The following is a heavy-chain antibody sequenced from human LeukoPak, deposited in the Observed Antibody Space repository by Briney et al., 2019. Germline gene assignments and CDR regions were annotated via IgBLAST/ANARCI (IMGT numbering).Heavy chain of an antibody. V-gene: IGHV1-18*01. CDR2: ISACNGNT. D-gene: IGHD2-21*02. J-gene: IGHJ4*02. Sequence: ASVKVSCKASGYTFTSHGIIWVRQAPGQGLEWMAWISACNGNTNYAQKLQGRVTVTTETSTSTAYMELRSLRSDDTAVYYCARGNCGGDCYSFDYWGQGTLVTVSS. CDR3: ARGNCGGDCYSFDY. CDR1: GYTFTSHG.